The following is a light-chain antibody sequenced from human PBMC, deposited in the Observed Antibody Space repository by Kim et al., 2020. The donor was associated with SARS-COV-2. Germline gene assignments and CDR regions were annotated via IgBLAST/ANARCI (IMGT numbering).Light chain of an antibody. CDR3: KQYDNTLT. J-gene: IGKJ4*01. CDR1: QDISNY. Sequence: DIQMTQSPSSLSASVGDRVTITCQASQDISNYLNWYQQKPGKAPKLLIYDASNLETVVPSRFSGSGSGTDFTFTISSLQPEDIATYYCKQYDNTLTFGGGTTVDIK. V-gene: IGKV1-33*01. CDR2: DAS.